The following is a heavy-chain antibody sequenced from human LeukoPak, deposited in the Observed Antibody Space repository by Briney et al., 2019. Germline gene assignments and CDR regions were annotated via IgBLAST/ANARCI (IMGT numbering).Heavy chain of an antibody. V-gene: IGHV1-69*04. Sequence: ASVKVSCKASGGTFSSYAISWVRQAPGQGLEWMGRIIPILGIANYAQKFQGRVTITADKSTSTAYMELSSLRSEDTAVYYCARDREGYGSGSYNGYWGQGTLVTVSS. CDR3: ARDREGYGSGSYNGY. J-gene: IGHJ4*02. CDR2: IIPILGIA. D-gene: IGHD3-10*01. CDR1: GGTFSSYA.